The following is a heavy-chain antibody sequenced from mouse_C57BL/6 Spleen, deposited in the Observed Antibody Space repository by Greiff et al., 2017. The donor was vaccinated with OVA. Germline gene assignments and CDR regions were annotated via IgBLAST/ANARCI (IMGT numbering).Heavy chain of an antibody. CDR3: ARYAKSYFDV. CDR1: GFTFTDYY. J-gene: IGHJ1*03. Sequence: EVHLVESGGGLVQPGGSLSLSCAASGFTFTDYYMSWVRQPPGKALEWLGFIRNKANGYTTEYSASVKGRFTISRDNSQSNLYLQMNALRAEDSATYYCARYAKSYFDVWGKGTTVTVSS. V-gene: IGHV7-3*01. CDR2: IRNKANGYTT.